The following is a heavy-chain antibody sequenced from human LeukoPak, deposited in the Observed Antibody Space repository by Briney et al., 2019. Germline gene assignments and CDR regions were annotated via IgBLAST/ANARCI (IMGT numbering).Heavy chain of an antibody. Sequence: PSQTLSLTCTVSGGSISSGGYYWNWIRQPAGKGLEWIGRIQTSGSTNYNPSLNSRVTISVDTSENQFSLELRSVTAADAAVYYCARTYCDSTTCYRFDYWGQGTLATVSS. CDR3: ARTYCDSTTCYRFDY. CDR1: GGSISSGGYY. D-gene: IGHD2-2*01. CDR2: IQTSGST. V-gene: IGHV4-61*02. J-gene: IGHJ4*02.